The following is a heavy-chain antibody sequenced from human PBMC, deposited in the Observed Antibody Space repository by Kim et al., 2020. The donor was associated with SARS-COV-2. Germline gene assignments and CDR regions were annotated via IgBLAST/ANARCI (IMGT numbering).Heavy chain of an antibody. CDR3: ARSNKGFDY. CDR1: GFTFSTYN. V-gene: IGHV3-48*01. D-gene: IGHD4-4*01. CDR2: IGSSGTAI. Sequence: GGSLRLSCAASGFTFSTYNMNWVRQAPGKGLEWLSDIGSSGTAIHYADSVKGRFTISRDNVKNSLYLQMDSLRAEDTAVYFFARSNKGFDYCGQGTLVTVSS. J-gene: IGHJ4*02.